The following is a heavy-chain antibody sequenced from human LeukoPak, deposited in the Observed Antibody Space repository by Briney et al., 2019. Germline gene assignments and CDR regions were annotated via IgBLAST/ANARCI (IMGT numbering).Heavy chain of an antibody. CDR1: GGSISSYY. J-gene: IGHJ4*02. CDR2: IYYSGST. D-gene: IGHD1-26*01. Sequence: SETLSLTCTVSGGSISSYYWSWIRQPPGKGLEWVGSIYYSGSTYYNPSLKSRVTISVDTSKNQFSLKLSSVTAADTAVYYCARLPLVGATEGFDYWGQGTLVTVSS. CDR3: ARLPLVGATEGFDY. V-gene: IGHV4-59*05.